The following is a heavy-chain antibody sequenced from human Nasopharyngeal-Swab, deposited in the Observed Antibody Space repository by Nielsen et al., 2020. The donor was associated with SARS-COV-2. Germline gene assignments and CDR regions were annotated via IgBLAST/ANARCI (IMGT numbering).Heavy chain of an antibody. J-gene: IGHJ4*02. D-gene: IGHD3-10*01. CDR3: AKDSALDY. CDR2: ISYDGSNK. V-gene: IGHV3-30*18. CDR1: GFTLSSYG. Sequence: GESLKISCAASGFTLSSYGMHWVRQAPGKGLEWVAVISYDGSNKYYADSVKGRFTISRDNSKNTLYLQMNSLRAEDTAVYYCAKDSALDYWGQGTLVTVSS.